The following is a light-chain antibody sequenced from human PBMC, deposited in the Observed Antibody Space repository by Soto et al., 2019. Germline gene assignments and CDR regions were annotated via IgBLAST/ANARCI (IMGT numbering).Light chain of an antibody. Sequence: QSALTQPPSASGSPGQSVTISCTGTKNDIGVYDFVSWYQHHPGKAPRLIIYEVVQRPSGVPDRFSGSKSGNTASLTVSGPQAADEADYFCKSYDGSNTYVFGSGTKVTVL. CDR3: KSYDGSNTYV. V-gene: IGLV2-8*01. CDR2: EVV. CDR1: KNDIGVYDF. J-gene: IGLJ1*01.